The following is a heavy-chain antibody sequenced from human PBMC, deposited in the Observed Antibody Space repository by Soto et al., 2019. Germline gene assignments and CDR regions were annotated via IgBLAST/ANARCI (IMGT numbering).Heavy chain of an antibody. Sequence: QITLKESGPTLVKSTQTLTLTCTFSGFSLSTSGVGVGWIRQPPGKALEWLALIYWDDDKRYSPSLKSRLTITRETSKNQVVLTMTSVDPVDTATYYCARWIAMAGHWPIYCWGQGALVTVSS. D-gene: IGHD6-19*01. CDR3: ARWIAMAGHWPIYC. J-gene: IGHJ4*02. CDR1: GFSLSTSGVG. CDR2: IYWDDDK. V-gene: IGHV2-5*02.